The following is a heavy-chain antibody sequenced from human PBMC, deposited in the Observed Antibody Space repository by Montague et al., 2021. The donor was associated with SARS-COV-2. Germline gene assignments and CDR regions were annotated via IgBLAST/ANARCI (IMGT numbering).Heavy chain of an antibody. Sequence: SETLSLTCAVSGGPISTSHWWSWVRQPPGKGLEWIGGIDERGSTNYSPSLKSRVTMSIDKSANQFSLKLASLTAADTAIYFCARDVRTSTWSIRGYGGNYYFDSWGQGTLVAVSS. V-gene: IGHV4-4*02. CDR3: ARDVRTSTWSIRGYGGNYYFDS. CDR2: IDERGST. D-gene: IGHD4-23*01. CDR1: GGPISTSHW. J-gene: IGHJ4*02.